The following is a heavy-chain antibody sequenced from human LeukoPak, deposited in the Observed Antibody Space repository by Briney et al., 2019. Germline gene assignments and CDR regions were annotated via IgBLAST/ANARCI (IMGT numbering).Heavy chain of an antibody. Sequence: GGSLRLSCTASGFVFDEHGMTWVRQVPGKGLEWVSGINWSGKSTSYGDPVRGRFTISRDNAKNSLSLQMDSLRAEDTALYYCARAPITSPFYFDYWGQGTPVTVSS. CDR2: INWSGKST. V-gene: IGHV3-20*04. CDR1: GFVFDEHG. CDR3: ARAPITSPFYFDY. J-gene: IGHJ4*02. D-gene: IGHD2-2*01.